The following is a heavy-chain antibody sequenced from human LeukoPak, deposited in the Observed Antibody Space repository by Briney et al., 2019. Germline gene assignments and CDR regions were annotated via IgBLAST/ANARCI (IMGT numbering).Heavy chain of an antibody. CDR2: INYSGNT. J-gene: IGHJ4*02. V-gene: IGHV4-39*02. CDR3: AKDFRYYDSGLFFDY. Sequence: SETLSLTCTVSGDSISSNSYYWVWIRQPPGKGLEWIGSINYSGNTYYSSSLRSRVTISVDTSRNQFSLKLSSVTAADTAVYYCAKDFRYYDSGLFFDYWGQGTLVTVSS. D-gene: IGHD3-22*01. CDR1: GDSISSNSYY.